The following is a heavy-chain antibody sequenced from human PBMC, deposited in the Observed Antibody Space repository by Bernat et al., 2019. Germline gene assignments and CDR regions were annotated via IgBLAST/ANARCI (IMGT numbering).Heavy chain of an antibody. CDR2: ISGSGGST. J-gene: IGHJ4*02. CDR3: AKDGRIAARRADYFDY. V-gene: IGHV3-23*01. Sequence: EVQLLESGGGLVQPGGSLRLSCAAFGFTFSSYAMSWVRQAPGKGLEWVSAISGSGGSTYYADSVKGRFTISRDNSKNTLYLQMNSLRAEDTAVYYCAKDGRIAARRADYFDYWGQGTLVTVSS. CDR1: GFTFSSYA. D-gene: IGHD6-6*01.